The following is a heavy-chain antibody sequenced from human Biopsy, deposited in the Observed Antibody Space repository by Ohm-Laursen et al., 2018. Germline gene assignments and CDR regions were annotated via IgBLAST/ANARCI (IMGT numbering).Heavy chain of an antibody. Sequence: GSSVKVSCKASGYSLSTYDVNWVRQARGQGLEWMGWMIPSSGKTGYAQRFQGRVTLTMNTSISTACMELSGLRSEDTAVYFCARGYSRRVSIFEASIYWFDTWGQGTLVTVSS. CDR3: ARGYSRRVSIFEASIYWFDT. V-gene: IGHV1-8*01. J-gene: IGHJ5*02. CDR1: GYSLSTYD. D-gene: IGHD6-6*01. CDR2: MIPSSGKT.